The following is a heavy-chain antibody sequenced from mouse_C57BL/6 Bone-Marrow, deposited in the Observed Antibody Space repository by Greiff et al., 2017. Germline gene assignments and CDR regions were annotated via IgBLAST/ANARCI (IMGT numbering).Heavy chain of an antibody. J-gene: IGHJ2*01. CDR1: GYTFTGYW. D-gene: IGHD2-4*01. CDR2: ILPGSGST. Sequence: VQLQQSGAELMKPGASVKLSCKATGYTFTGYWIAWVKQRPGHGLEWIGEILPGSGSTNYNEKFKGKATFTADTSSNPAYMQLSSLTTEDSAIYYCAREGDYDYDAPYFDYWGQGTTLTVSS. V-gene: IGHV1-9*01. CDR3: AREGDYDYDAPYFDY.